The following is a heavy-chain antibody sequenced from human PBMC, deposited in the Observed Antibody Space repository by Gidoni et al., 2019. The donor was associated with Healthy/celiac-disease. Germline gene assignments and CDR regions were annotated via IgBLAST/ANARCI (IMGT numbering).Heavy chain of an antibody. V-gene: IGHV4-39*01. CDR1: GGSLSRSSYY. Sequence: QLQLKESGPGLVKPSEPLSLTCTVSGGSLSRSSYYWGWIRQPPGKGLWWIWSIYYSGSTYYTPSLKSRFTISVDTSKNQFSLKLSSVTAADTAVYYFARPTPYYDSSGYFYYFDYWGQGTLVTVSS. CDR3: ARPTPYYDSSGYFYYFDY. CDR2: IYYSGST. D-gene: IGHD3-22*01. J-gene: IGHJ4*02.